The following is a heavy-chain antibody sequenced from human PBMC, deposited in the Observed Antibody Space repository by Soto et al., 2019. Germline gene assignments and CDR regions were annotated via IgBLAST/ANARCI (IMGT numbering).Heavy chain of an antibody. J-gene: IGHJ5*02. CDR1: GFTFSSYW. V-gene: IGHV3-74*01. D-gene: IGHD3-22*01. Sequence: GGSLRLSCAASGFTFSSYWMHWVRQAPGKGLVWVSRINSDGSSTSYADSVKGRFTISRDNAKNTLYLQMNSLRAEDTAVYYCARDWLVEHDYYDSSGYYNWFAPWGQGTL. CDR3: ARDWLVEHDYYDSSGYYNWFAP. CDR2: INSDGSST.